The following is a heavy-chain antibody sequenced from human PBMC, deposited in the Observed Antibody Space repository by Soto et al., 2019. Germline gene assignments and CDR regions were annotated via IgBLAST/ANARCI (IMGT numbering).Heavy chain of an antibody. CDR3: ARHGNWNSGVDWFDP. Sequence: PSETLPLTCTVSGDSISSYYWSWIRQPTGKGLEWIGYIYHSGSTNYNPSLKSRVTISVDTSKRQFSLNLNSVTAADTAVYYCARHGNWNSGVDWFDPWGQGTLVTVSS. J-gene: IGHJ5*02. CDR1: GDSISSYY. V-gene: IGHV4-59*08. CDR2: IYHSGST. D-gene: IGHD1-7*01.